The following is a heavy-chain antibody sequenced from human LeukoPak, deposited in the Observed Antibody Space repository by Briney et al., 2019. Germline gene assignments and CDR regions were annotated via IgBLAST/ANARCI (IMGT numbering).Heavy chain of an antibody. V-gene: IGHV4-4*07. D-gene: IGHD6-13*01. CDR1: SGSISTYY. Sequence: SETLSLTCSVSSGSISTYYWSWIRRPAGKGLEWIGHIDMSWSTNYNPSLKSRVTMSVDTSKNQFSLKLSSVTAADTAVYYCASALSGIAAAGFDYWGQGTLVTVSS. CDR2: IDMSWST. CDR3: ASALSGIAAAGFDY. J-gene: IGHJ4*02.